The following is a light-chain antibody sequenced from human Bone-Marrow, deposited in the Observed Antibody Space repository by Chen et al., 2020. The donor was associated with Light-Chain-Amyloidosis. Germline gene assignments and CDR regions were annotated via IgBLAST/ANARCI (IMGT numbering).Light chain of an antibody. V-gene: IGLV2-14*01. CDR1: SSDVGGDKH. Sequence: SALTQPVSVAGSPGQSITLSCTGTSSDVGGDKHVSWYQQHPDKAPKLMIYEVTNRPSWVPDRFSGSKSDNTASLTISGLQTEDEADYFCSSYTITNTLVFGSGTRVTVL. J-gene: IGLJ1*01. CDR2: EVT. CDR3: SSYTITNTLV.